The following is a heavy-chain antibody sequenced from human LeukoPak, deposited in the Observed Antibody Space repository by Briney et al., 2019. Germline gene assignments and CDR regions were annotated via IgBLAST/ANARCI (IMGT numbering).Heavy chain of an antibody. CDR3: ARDRSGSYGY. Sequence: GGSLRLSCAASGFTFSSYSMNWVRQAPGKGPEWVSSISSSSSYIYYADSVKGRFTISRDNAKNSLYLQMNSLRAEDTAVYYCARDRSGSYGYWGQGTLVTVSS. J-gene: IGHJ4*02. CDR2: ISSSSSYI. CDR1: GFTFSSYS. D-gene: IGHD1-26*01. V-gene: IGHV3-21*01.